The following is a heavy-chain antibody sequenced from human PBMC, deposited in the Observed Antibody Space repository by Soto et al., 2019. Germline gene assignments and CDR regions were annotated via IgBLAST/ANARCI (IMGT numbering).Heavy chain of an antibody. CDR2: IYDGGTT. CDR1: GGSISSAAYC. V-gene: IGHV4-30-4*01. D-gene: IGHD7-27*01. J-gene: IGHJ4*02. CDR3: ARGPSGDKIDY. Sequence: QVQLQESGPRLVSPSQTLSLTCTVSGGSISSAAYCWSWIRQSPDKGLEWIGHIYDGGTTYSSPSLKGRDTISADTSETQFSLKLSSVSAADTAGYDGARGPSGDKIDYWGQGIQVTVSS.